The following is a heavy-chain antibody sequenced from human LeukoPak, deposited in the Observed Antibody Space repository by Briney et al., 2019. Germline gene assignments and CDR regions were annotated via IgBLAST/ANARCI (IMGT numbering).Heavy chain of an antibody. CDR2: GSDSGGT. V-gene: IGHV4-34*01. D-gene: IGHD1-26*01. Sequence: SETLSLTCAVYGGSLNGHYWSWIRQPPGKGLEWIGEGSDSGGTKFNPSLKSRVTISADTSKNQFSLRLTSVTAADTAVYYCAKNGQSGFSFDPWGQGTLVTVSS. J-gene: IGHJ5*02. CDR1: GGSLNGHY. CDR3: AKNGQSGFSFDP.